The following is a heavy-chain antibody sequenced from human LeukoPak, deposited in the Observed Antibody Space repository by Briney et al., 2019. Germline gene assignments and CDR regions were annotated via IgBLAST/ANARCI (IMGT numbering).Heavy chain of an antibody. V-gene: IGHV3-30*04. J-gene: IGHJ5*02. CDR1: GFTFSSYA. CDR3: ARDGGTWFGWFDP. Sequence: GGSLRLSCAASGFTFSSYAMHWVRQAPGKGLEWVAVISYDGSNKYYADSVKGRFTISRDNSKNTLYLQMNSLRAEDTAVYYCARDGGTWFGWFDPWGQGTLVTVSS. D-gene: IGHD3-10*01. CDR2: ISYDGSNK.